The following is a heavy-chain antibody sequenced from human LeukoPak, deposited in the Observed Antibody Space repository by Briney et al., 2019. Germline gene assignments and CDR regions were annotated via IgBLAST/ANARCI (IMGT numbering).Heavy chain of an antibody. CDR2: INHSGST. Sequence: SETLSLTCTVSGGSISSGSYYWSWIRQPPGKGLEWIGEINHSGSTNYNPSLKSRVTISVDTSKNQFSLKLSSVTAADTAVYYCARQEGSSWYFDYWGQGTLVTVSS. J-gene: IGHJ4*02. V-gene: IGHV4-39*01. CDR1: GGSISSGSYY. CDR3: ARQEGSSWYFDY. D-gene: IGHD6-13*01.